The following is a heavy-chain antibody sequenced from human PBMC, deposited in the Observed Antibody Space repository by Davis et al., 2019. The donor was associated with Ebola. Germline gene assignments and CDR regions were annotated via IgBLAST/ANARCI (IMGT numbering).Heavy chain of an antibody. D-gene: IGHD3-3*01. CDR3: FGVVIMGPHYFDY. V-gene: IGHV3-74*01. CDR1: GFTFSSYW. J-gene: IGHJ4*02. CDR2: INSGGSST. Sequence: SLNISFPASGFTFSSYWLHWVRQAPGKGLVWVSRINSGGSSTSYVDSVKGRFTISRDNARQSLYLQMNSLRSEDTAVYYCFGVVIMGPHYFDYWGQGTLVTVSS.